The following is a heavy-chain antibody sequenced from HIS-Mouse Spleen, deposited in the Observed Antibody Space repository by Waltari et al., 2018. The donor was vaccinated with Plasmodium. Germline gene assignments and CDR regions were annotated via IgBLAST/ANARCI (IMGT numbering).Heavy chain of an antibody. D-gene: IGHD2-8*01. CDR2: IWDDGSNK. J-gene: IGHJ3*02. V-gene: IGHV3-33*06. CDR1: GFTFGRYG. CDR3: AKVAQGTRDAFDI. Sequence: QVQLVAYGGGVVQPGRARKLAGAASGFTFGRYGLTWAGQAPGKWLEWVAVIWDDGSNKYYADSVKGRFTISRDNSKNTLYLQMNSLRAEDTAVYYCAKVAQGTRDAFDIWGQGTMVTVSS.